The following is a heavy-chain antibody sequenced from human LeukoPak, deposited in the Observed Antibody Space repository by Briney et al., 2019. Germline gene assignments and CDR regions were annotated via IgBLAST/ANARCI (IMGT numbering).Heavy chain of an antibody. Sequence: PSETLSLTCTVSGGSISSSSHYWGWIRQPPGKGLEWIGSIYYSGSTYYNPSLKSRVTISVDTYKNQFSLKLSSVTAADTAVYYCARGIAAAGNGYWGQGTLVTVSS. J-gene: IGHJ4*02. CDR3: ARGIAAAGNGY. D-gene: IGHD6-13*01. CDR1: GGSISSSSHY. V-gene: IGHV4-39*07. CDR2: IYYSGST.